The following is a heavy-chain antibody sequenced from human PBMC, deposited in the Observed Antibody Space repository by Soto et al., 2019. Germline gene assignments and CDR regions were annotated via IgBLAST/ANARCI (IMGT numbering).Heavy chain of an antibody. CDR2: IGSGSSTI. D-gene: IGHD4-17*01. J-gene: IGHJ4*02. Sequence: EVQLVESGGGLVQPGGSLRLSCAASGFTFSTYSMNWVRQAPGKGLEWVSYIGSGSSTISYADSVKGPFTISRDNAKKPLYLQMNRLRAEDTAVYYCASHDYGDYVDYWGQGTLVTVSS. CDR3: ASHDYGDYVDY. CDR1: GFTFSTYS. V-gene: IGHV3-48*01.